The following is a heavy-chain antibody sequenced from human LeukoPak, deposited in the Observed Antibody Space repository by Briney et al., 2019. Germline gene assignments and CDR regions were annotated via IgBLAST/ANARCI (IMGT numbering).Heavy chain of an antibody. J-gene: IGHJ4*02. CDR2: INPNSGGT. V-gene: IGHV1-2*02. D-gene: IGHD2-2*01. CDR3: ARANALYCSSTSCLFDY. CDR1: GYTFTGYY. Sequence: ASVTVSCKASGYTFTGYYMHWVRQAPGQGLEWMAWINPNSGGTYYAQNFHDRITMTGDTSISTAYMELSRLRSDDTAIYYCARANALYCSSTSCLFDYWGQGTLVTVSS.